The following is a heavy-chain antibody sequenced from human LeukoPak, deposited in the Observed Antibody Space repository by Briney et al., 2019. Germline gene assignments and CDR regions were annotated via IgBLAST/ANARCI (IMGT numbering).Heavy chain of an antibody. CDR3: ARIFSSSWYYYGMDV. CDR1: GFTFDDYA. V-gene: IGHV3-9*01. CDR2: ISWNSGSI. D-gene: IGHD6-13*01. Sequence: GRSLRLSCAASGFTFDDYAMHWVRQAPGKGLEWVSGISWNSGSIGYADSVKGRFTISRDNAKNSLYLQMNSLRAEDTALYYCARIFSSSWYYYGMDVWGQGTTVTVSS. J-gene: IGHJ6*02.